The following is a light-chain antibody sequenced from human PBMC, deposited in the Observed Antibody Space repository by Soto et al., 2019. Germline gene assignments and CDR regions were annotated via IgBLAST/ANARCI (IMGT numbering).Light chain of an antibody. CDR3: LQDYNYPRT. Sequence: AIQFTQTPSSLSASVGDRVTITCRASQGISSFLAWYQQKPGKAPKLLIYAASSLQSGVPSRFSGSRSGTDFTLTISSLQPEDCATYYCLQDYNYPRTFGQGTKVDI. CDR2: AAS. CDR1: QGISSF. J-gene: IGKJ1*01. V-gene: IGKV1-6*01.